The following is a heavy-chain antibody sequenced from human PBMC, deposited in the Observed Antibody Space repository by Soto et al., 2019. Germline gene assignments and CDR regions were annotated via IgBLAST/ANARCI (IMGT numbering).Heavy chain of an antibody. Sequence: QVQLVESGGGVVQPGRSLRLSCAASGFTFSSYGMHWVRQAPGKGLEWVSFIWHDGSIKYFADSVQGRFTISRDNSKNTLYLQMNSLRAEDTAVYYCARDLTTVTTSLFDYWGQGTLVTVSS. CDR2: IWHDGSIK. V-gene: IGHV3-33*01. D-gene: IGHD4-17*01. CDR1: GFTFSSYG. CDR3: ARDLTTVTTSLFDY. J-gene: IGHJ4*02.